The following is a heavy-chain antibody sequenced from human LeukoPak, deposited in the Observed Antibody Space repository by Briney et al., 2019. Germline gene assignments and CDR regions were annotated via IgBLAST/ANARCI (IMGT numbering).Heavy chain of an antibody. V-gene: IGHV3-74*01. CDR3: AKVSAAGEYFQH. CDR2: LSPDGSST. CDR1: GFTFSSYW. D-gene: IGHD6-13*01. J-gene: IGHJ1*01. Sequence: GGSLRLSCAASGFTFSSYWMQWVRQAPGKGLVWVSRLSPDGSSTTSADSVKGRFTISRDNAKNTLYLQMNSLRAEDTALYYCAKVSAAGEYFQHWGQGTLVTVSS.